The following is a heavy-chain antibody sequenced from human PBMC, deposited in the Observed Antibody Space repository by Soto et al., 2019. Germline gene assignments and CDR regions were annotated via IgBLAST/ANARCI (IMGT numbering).Heavy chain of an antibody. CDR1: GFTFSSYW. J-gene: IGHJ4*02. D-gene: IGHD6-6*01. CDR2: INSDGSTT. CDR3: LSDDLRQGIDF. Sequence: GGSLRLSCAASGFTFSSYWMHWVRRAPGRGLVWVSHINSDGSTTSYADSVEGRFTISRDNAKNTLYLQMNSLRAEDTAVYYCLSDDLRQGIDFWSLRTLVTVSS. V-gene: IGHV3-74*01.